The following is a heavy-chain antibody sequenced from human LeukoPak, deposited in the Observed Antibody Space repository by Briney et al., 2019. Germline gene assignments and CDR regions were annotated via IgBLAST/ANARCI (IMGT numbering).Heavy chain of an antibody. CDR3: ARDWGSPSSGLDY. J-gene: IGHJ4*02. Sequence: GGSLRLSCAASGFTFSSYGMHWVRQAPGKGLEWVAVIWYDGSNKYYADSVKGRFTISRDNSKNTLYLQMNSLRAEDTAVYYCARDWGSPSSGLDYWGQGTLVTVSS. CDR1: GFTFSSYG. CDR2: IWYDGSNK. D-gene: IGHD6-19*01. V-gene: IGHV3-33*01.